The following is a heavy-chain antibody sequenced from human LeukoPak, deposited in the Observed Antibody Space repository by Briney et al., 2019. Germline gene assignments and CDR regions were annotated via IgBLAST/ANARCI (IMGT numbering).Heavy chain of an antibody. CDR3: ARGTTGSSWPAYYYYYYMDV. D-gene: IGHD6-13*01. V-gene: IGHV1-46*01. CDR2: INPSGGST. CDR1: GYTFTSYY. J-gene: IGHJ6*03. Sequence: GASVKVSCKASGYTFTSYYMHWVRQAPGQGPEWMGIINPSGGSTSYAQKFQGRVTMTRDMSTSTVYMELSSLRSEDTAVYYCARGTTGSSWPAYYYYYYMDVWGKGTTVTVSS.